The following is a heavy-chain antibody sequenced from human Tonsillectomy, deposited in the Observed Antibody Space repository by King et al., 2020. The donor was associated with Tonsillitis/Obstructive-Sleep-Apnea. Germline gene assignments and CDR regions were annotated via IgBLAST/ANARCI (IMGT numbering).Heavy chain of an antibody. V-gene: IGHV3-30*04. D-gene: IGHD6-6*01. CDR2: ISYDGSNK. CDR3: AKSIAAHYYYGLYV. Sequence: VQLVESGGGVVQPGRSLRLSCAASEFIFSTFAMHWVRQAPGKGLEWVTFISYDGSNKYYADSVKGRFTISRDNSKNTLYLQMNSLRAEDTAVYYCAKSIAAHYYYGLYVWGLGTTVTVSS. CDR1: EFIFSTFA. J-gene: IGHJ6*02.